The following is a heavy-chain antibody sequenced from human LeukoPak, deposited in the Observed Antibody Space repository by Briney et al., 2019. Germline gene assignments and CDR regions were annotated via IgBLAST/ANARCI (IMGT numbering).Heavy chain of an antibody. CDR1: GGTFSSYA. J-gene: IGHJ5*02. CDR2: IIPIFGTA. CDR3: ARPLSYDSSGYYLSWFDP. V-gene: IGHV1-69*05. Sequence: SVKVSCKASGGTFSSYAISWVRQAPGQGLEWMGGIIPIFGTANYAQKFQGRVTITTDESTSTAYMELSSLRSEDTAVYYCARPLSYDSSGYYLSWFDPWGQGTLVTVSS. D-gene: IGHD3-22*01.